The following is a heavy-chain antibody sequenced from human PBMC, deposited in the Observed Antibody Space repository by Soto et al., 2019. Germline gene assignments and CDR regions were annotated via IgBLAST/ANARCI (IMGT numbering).Heavy chain of an antibody. D-gene: IGHD5-12*01. V-gene: IGHV3-23*01. CDR2: VRGRDGST. J-gene: IGHJ4*02. CDR3: AKGAWLDY. CDR1: GFTFTTFD. Sequence: EVQLLESGGCLVQPGASLRLSCAASGFTFTTFDMSWARQAPGKGLEWVSVVRGRDGSTSYADSLKGRFTISKDSSKNTLYLQMNSLRAEDTALYYCAKGAWLDYWGQGTLVNVSS.